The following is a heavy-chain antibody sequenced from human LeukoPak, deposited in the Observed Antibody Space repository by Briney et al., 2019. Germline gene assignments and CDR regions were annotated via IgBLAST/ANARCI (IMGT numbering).Heavy chain of an antibody. D-gene: IGHD6-13*01. V-gene: IGHV3-23*01. J-gene: IGHJ4*02. CDR2: ISGSGGST. Sequence: GGSLRLSCAASGFTFSSYAMSWVRQAPGRGLEWVSAISGSGGSTYYADSVKGRFTISRDNSKNTLYLQMNSLRAEDMAVYYCAKEGGSSWYYFDYWGQGTLVSVSS. CDR1: GFTFSSYA. CDR3: AKEGGSSWYYFDY.